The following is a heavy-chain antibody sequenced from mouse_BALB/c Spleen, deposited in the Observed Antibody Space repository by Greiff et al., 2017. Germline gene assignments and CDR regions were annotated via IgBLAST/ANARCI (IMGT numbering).Heavy chain of an antibody. J-gene: IGHJ2*01. CDR3: ARSYGNYGNFDY. V-gene: IGHV5-17*02. D-gene: IGHD2-10*02. CDR1: GFTFSSFG. Sequence: EVMLVESGGGLVQPGGSRKLSCAASGFTFSSFGMHWVRQAPEKGLEWVAYISSGSSTIYYADTVKGRFTISRDNPKNTLFLQMTSLRSEDTAMYYCARSYGNYGNFDYWGQGTTLTVSS. CDR2: ISSGSSTI.